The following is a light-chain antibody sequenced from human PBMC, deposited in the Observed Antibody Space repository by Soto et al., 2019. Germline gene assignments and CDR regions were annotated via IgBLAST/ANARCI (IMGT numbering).Light chain of an antibody. CDR3: AAWDDSLSVV. Sequence: QSVLTQSPSASGTPGQRVTISCSGSSSNIGSNYVYWYQQLPGTAPKLLIYNNNQRPSGVPDRFSGSKSGTSASLAISELRSEDEADYYCAAWDDSLSVVFGGGTKLTVL. V-gene: IGLV1-47*02. CDR2: NNN. CDR1: SSNIGSNY. J-gene: IGLJ2*01.